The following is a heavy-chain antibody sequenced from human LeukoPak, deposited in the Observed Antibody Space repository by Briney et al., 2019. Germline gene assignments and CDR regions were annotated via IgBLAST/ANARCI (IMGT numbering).Heavy chain of an antibody. D-gene: IGHD4-17*01. CDR2: IYHSGST. V-gene: IGHV4-30-2*01. J-gene: IGHJ4*02. CDR1: GGSISSGGYS. CDR3: ARFCSDYGDYKYYFRQGRYYFDY. Sequence: SETLSLTCAVSGGSISSGGYSWSWIRQPPGKGLEWIGYIYHSGSTYYNPSLKSRVTISVDRSKNQFSLKLSSVTAADTAVYYCARFCSDYGDYKYYFRQGRYYFDYWGQGTLVTVSS.